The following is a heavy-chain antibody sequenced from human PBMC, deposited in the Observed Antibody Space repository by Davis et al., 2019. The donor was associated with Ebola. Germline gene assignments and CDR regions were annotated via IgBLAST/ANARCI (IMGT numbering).Heavy chain of an antibody. CDR2: ISSSSSYI. D-gene: IGHD2-2*01. J-gene: IGHJ5*02. CDR3: AREDQLLMDLWFDP. CDR1: GFTFSSYS. Sequence: GESLKISCAASGFTFSSYSMNWVRQAPGKGLEWVLSISSSSSYIYYADSVKGRFTISRDNAKNSLYLQMNSLRAEDTAVYYCAREDQLLMDLWFDPWGQGTLVTVSS. V-gene: IGHV3-21*01.